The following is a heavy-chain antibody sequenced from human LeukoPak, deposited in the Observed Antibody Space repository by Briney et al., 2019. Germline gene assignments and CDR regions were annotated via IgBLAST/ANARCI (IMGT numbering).Heavy chain of an antibody. V-gene: IGHV3-73*01. CDR3: TVAYCGSDCYSGY. CDR2: IRSKVYSYAT. D-gene: IGHD2-21*02. CDR1: GFTFSGSA. J-gene: IGHJ4*02. Sequence: GGSLKLSCAASGFTFSGSAIHWVRQASGKGLEWVGRIRSKVYSYATAYAASVKGRFTISRDDSKNTAYLQMNSLKIEDTAVYYCTVAYCGSDCYSGYWGQGTLVTVS.